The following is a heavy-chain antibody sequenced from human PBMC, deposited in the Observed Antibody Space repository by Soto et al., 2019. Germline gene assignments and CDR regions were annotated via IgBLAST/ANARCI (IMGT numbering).Heavy chain of an antibody. D-gene: IGHD2-21*01. CDR3: ARVIAKVFDY. J-gene: IGHJ4*02. Sequence: PSETLSLTCAVSGYSIRSGYFWGWIRQPPGKGLEWIGSMYHSGITYYNLSLKSRVTISVDTSKNQFSLNLSSVTAADTAVYYCARVIAKVFDYWGQGILVTVSS. CDR2: MYHSGIT. CDR1: GYSIRSGYF. V-gene: IGHV4-38-2*01.